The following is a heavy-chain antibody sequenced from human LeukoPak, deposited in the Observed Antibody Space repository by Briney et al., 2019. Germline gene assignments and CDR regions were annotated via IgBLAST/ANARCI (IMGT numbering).Heavy chain of an antibody. Sequence: ASVKVSCKASGYTFTSYGISWVRQAPGQGLEWMGGIIPIFGTANYAQKFQGRVTITADESTSTAYMELSSLRSEDTAVYYCARDFGAFDIWGQGTMVTVSS. CDR1: GYTFTSYG. CDR3: ARDFGAFDI. J-gene: IGHJ3*02. V-gene: IGHV1-69*13. CDR2: IIPIFGTA. D-gene: IGHD3-16*01.